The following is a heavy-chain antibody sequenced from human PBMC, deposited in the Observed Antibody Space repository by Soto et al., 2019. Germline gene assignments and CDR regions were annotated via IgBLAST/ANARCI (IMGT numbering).Heavy chain of an antibody. Sequence: GGSLRLSCAASGFTVSSNYMSWVRQAPGKGLEWVSVIYSGGSTYYADSVKGRFTISRHNSKNTLYLQMNSLRAEDTAVYYCARECGWSGSSPYGMDVWGQGTTVTVSS. CDR3: ARECGWSGSSPYGMDV. CDR1: GFTVSSNY. J-gene: IGHJ6*02. V-gene: IGHV3-53*04. CDR2: IYSGGST. D-gene: IGHD3-3*01.